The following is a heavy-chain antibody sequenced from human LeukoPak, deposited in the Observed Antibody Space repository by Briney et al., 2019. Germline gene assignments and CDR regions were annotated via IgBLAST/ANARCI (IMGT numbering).Heavy chain of an antibody. CDR1: GFTFSTYS. D-gene: IGHD3-22*01. J-gene: IGHJ4*02. CDR2: ISSSSSTI. Sequence: GGSLRLSCAASGFTFSTYSMNWVRQAPGKGLEWVSYISSSSSTIYYADSVKGRFTISRDNAKNSLYLQMNSLGAEDTAVYYCASVFPYYYDSSGYGAGGYWGQGTLVTVSS. CDR3: ASVFPYYYDSSGYGAGGY. V-gene: IGHV3-48*04.